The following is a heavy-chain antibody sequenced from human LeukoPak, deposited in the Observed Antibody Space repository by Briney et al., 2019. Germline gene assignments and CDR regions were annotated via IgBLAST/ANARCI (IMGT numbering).Heavy chain of an antibody. CDR2: MNPNSGNT. J-gene: IGHJ4*02. CDR3: ARSPSSKYSSGSSPLHDY. Sequence: ASVKVSCKASGYTFTSYDINWVRQATGQGLEWMGWMNPNSGNTGYAQKFQGRVTMTRDTSISTAYMELSSLRSEDTAVYYCARSPSSKYSSGSSPLHDYWGQGTLVTVSS. CDR1: GYTFTSYD. V-gene: IGHV1-8*01. D-gene: IGHD6-19*01.